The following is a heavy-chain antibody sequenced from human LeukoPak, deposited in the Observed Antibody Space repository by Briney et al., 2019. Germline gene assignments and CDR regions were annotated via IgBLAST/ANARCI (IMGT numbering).Heavy chain of an antibody. CDR3: TTEYYASGALTPIDY. D-gene: IGHD2/OR15-2a*01. V-gene: IGHV3-15*01. CDR2: IKSKADGGTT. CDR1: GFTFSNAR. J-gene: IGHJ4*02. Sequence: GGSLRLSCTASGFTFSNARMSWVRQAPGKGLEWVGRIKSKADGGTTDYAAPVKGRFTISRDDSKNTLYLQMNSLKTEDTAVYYCTTEYYASGALTPIDYWGQGTLVTVSS.